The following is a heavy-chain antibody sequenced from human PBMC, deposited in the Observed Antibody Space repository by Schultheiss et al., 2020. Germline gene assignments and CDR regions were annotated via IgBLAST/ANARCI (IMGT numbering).Heavy chain of an antibody. D-gene: IGHD5-18*01. CDR1: GFTFSSYS. CDR3: ANERRYIHDY. CDR2: ISSNGGST. V-gene: IGHV3-64*04. Sequence: GESLKISCAASGFTFSSYSMHWVRQAPGKGLEYVSAISSNGGSTYYADSVKGRFTISRDNSKNTLYLQMNSLRAEDTAVYYCANERRYIHDYWGQGTLVTVSS. J-gene: IGHJ4*02.